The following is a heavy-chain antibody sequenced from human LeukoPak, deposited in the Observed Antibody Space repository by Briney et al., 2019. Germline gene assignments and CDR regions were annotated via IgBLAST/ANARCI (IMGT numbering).Heavy chain of an antibody. CDR1: GGSISSGGYY. V-gene: IGHV4-31*03. CDR3: ARFLNGGNNFDY. J-gene: IGHJ4*02. D-gene: IGHD4-23*01. Sequence: SETLSLTCTVSGGSISSGGYYWSWIRQHPGKGLEWIGYIYYSGSTYYNPSLRSRVTISVDTSKNQFSLKLSSVTAADTAVYCCARFLNGGNNFDYWGQGTLVTVSS. CDR2: IYYSGST.